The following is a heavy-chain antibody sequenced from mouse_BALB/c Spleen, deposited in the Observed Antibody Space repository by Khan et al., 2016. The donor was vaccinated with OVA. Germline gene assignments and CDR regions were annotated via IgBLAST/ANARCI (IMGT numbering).Heavy chain of an antibody. J-gene: IGHJ3*01. V-gene: IGHV5-6*01. CDR1: GFTFSTYG. D-gene: IGHD1-1*01. CDR3: TRRAYDYDREGFAY. CDR2: VSTGGSYT. Sequence: EVELVESGGDLVKPGGSLKLSCAASGFTFSTYGMSWVRPAPDKRLEWVATVSTGGSYTYYPGSVKGRFTISRDNAKNTLYLQMSGLKSEDTAMFYCTRRAYDYDREGFAYWGQGTLVTVSA.